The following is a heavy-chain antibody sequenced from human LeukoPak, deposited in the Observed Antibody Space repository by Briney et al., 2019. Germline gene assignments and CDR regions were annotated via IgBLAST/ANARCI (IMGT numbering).Heavy chain of an antibody. CDR2: ISAYNGNT. D-gene: IGHD2-15*01. CDR1: GYTFTSYG. J-gene: IGHJ4*02. V-gene: IGHV1-18*01. Sequence: ASVKDSCKASGYTFTSYGISWVRQAPGQGLEWMGWISAYNGNTNYAQKLQGRVTMTTDTSTSTAYMELRSLRSDDTAVYYCARDRARGVVAATGDYWGQGTLVTVSS. CDR3: ARDRARGVVAATGDY.